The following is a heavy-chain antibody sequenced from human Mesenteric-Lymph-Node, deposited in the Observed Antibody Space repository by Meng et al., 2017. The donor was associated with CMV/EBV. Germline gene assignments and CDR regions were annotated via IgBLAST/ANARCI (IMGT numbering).Heavy chain of an antibody. CDR1: GGSINGYY. CDR3: GRDLVTDYYYGVDV. V-gene: IGHV4-59*01. CDR2: INDRGST. Sequence: GSLRLSCTVSGGSINGYYWSWIRQTPGKGLEWIGYINDRGSTNYNPSLKSRLTISVDTSKNQFSLKLMSVTAADTARYYCGRDLVTDYYYGVDVWGQGTTVTVSS. D-gene: IGHD1-26*01. J-gene: IGHJ6*02.